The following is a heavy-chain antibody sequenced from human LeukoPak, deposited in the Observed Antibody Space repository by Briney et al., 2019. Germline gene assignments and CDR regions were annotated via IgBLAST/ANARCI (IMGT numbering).Heavy chain of an antibody. V-gene: IGHV4-34*01. CDR3: PSGHYFNYYMDV. CDR2: INHGGTP. J-gene: IGHJ6*03. CDR1: GVAVTDNF. Sequence: SETLSLTCAFSGVAVTDNFWTWIRQPPGKGLEWIGEINHGGTPTYSPSLKSRVRMSLDTSRNQFSLNLTSVSAADTTVYFCPSGHYFNYYMDVWGKGTTVTVSS.